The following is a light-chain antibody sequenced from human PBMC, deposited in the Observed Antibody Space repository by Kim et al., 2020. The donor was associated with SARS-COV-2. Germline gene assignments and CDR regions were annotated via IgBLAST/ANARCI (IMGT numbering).Light chain of an antibody. CDR1: QSVRINF. CDR3: QEYDTSRRC. J-gene: IGKJ2*03. CDR2: GAS. Sequence: EIVLTQSPGTLSSSPGERATLSCRASQSVRINFLTWYQQRPGQAPRLLIYGASRRATGTPDRFSGSGSGTDFTLTINGLEPEDFAVYYCQEYDTSRRCFGQGTKLEI. V-gene: IGKV3-20*01.